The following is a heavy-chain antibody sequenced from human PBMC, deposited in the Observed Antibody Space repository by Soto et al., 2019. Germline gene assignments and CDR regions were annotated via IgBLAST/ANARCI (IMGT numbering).Heavy chain of an antibody. CDR2: IIPILGIA. D-gene: IGHD2-21*02. Sequence: SVKVSCKASGGTFSSYTISWVRQAPGQGLEWMGRIIPILGIANYAQKFQGRVTITADKSTSTAYMEPSSLRSEDTAVYYCGKDIFRGHIVVVTAMGGVDVWGQGTTVTVSS. V-gene: IGHV1-69*04. CDR1: GGTFSSYT. J-gene: IGHJ6*02. CDR3: GKDIFRGHIVVVTAMGGVDV.